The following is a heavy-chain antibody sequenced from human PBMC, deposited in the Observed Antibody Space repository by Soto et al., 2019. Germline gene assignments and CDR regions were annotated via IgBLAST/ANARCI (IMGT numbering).Heavy chain of an antibody. J-gene: IGHJ3*01. D-gene: IGHD3-22*01. CDR2: ISYDGSNK. Sequence: PGGSLRLSCAAFGVTFSSYGVHWVRQAPGKGLEWVAVISYDGSNKYYADSVKGRFTISRDNSKNTLYLQMNSLRAEDTAVYYCAKDLTDSSGYYPFWGQGTMVTVSS. CDR3: AKDLTDSSGYYPF. V-gene: IGHV3-30*18. CDR1: GVTFSSYG.